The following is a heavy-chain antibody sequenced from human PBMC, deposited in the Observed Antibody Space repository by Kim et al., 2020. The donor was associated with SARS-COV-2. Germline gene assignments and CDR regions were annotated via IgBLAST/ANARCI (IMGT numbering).Heavy chain of an antibody. Sequence: GGSLRLSCAASGLTFSSYAMSWVRQAPGKGLEWVSAISGSGGSTYYADSVKGRFTISRDNSKNTLYLQMNSLRAEDTAVYYCARSRGYSYGYFEFDYWGQGPLVTVSS. CDR3: ARSRGYSYGYFEFDY. V-gene: IGHV3-23*01. CDR1: GLTFSSYA. J-gene: IGHJ4*02. CDR2: ISGSGGST. D-gene: IGHD5-18*01.